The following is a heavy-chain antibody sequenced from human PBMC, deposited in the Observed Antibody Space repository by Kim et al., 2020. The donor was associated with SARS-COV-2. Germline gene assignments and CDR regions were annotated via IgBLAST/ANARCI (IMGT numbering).Heavy chain of an antibody. CDR3: ARGGELWSIDY. V-gene: IGHV4-34*01. D-gene: IGHD2-21*01. CDR2: INHSGRT. J-gene: IGHJ4*02. Sequence: SETLSLTCAVYGGSFSGYYWNWIRQPPGKGLEWIGEINHSGRTNYNPSLKSRVSISIDRTKSQFSLKLGAVTAADTAVYHCARGGELWSIDYWGQGTPVT. CDR1: GGSFSGYY.